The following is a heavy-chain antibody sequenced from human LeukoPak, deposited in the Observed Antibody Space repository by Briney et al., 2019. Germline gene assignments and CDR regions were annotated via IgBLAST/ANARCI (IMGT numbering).Heavy chain of an antibody. D-gene: IGHD3-3*01. CDR1: GGSISSSSYY. Sequence: SETLSLTCTVSGGSISSSSYYWGWIRQPPGKGLEWIGSIYYSGSTYCNPSLKSRVTISVDTSKNQFSLKLSSVTAADTAVYYCARHKSLFGVINWFDPWGQGTLVTVSS. CDR3: ARHKSLFGVINWFDP. J-gene: IGHJ5*02. V-gene: IGHV4-39*01. CDR2: IYYSGST.